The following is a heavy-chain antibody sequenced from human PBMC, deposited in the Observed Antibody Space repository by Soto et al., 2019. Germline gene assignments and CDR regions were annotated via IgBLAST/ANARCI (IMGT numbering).Heavy chain of an antibody. CDR2: FDPEHGEI. J-gene: IGHJ3*02. CDR3: ATTSRDPDSFHI. CDR1: GYILSDLF. V-gene: IGHV1-24*01. Sequence: ASVKVSCKVSGYILSDLFIHWLRQAPGKGLEWMGGFDPEHGEIVHAQRFRGRVTMTEDTSTDTAYMELSSLRSQDTAVYYCATTSRDPDSFHIWGQGTTVTVSS.